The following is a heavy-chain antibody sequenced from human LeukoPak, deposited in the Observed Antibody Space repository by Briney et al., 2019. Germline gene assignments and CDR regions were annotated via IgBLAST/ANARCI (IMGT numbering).Heavy chain of an antibody. CDR3: ARGRVVGAIFFDY. CDR1: GGSFSGYY. CDR2: INHSGST. V-gene: IGHV4-34*01. Sequence: NPSETLSLTCAVYGGSFSGYYWSWIRQPPGKGLEWIGEINHSGSTNYNPSLKSRVTISVDTSKNQFSLKLSSVTAADTAVYYCARGRVVGAIFFDYWGQGTLVTVSS. D-gene: IGHD1-26*01. J-gene: IGHJ4*02.